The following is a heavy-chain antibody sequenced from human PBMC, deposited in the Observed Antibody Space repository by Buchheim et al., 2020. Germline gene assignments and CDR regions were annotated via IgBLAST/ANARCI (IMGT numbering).Heavy chain of an antibody. J-gene: IGHJ5*02. CDR3: ARVGKRYYGSGTNWFDP. V-gene: IGHV1-2*02. CDR1: GYTFTGSY. CDR2: FNPNSGGT. Sequence: QVQLVQSGAEVKKPGASVKVSCKASGYTFTGSYMHWVRQAPGQGLEWMGWFNPNSGGTNYAQKFQGRVTMTRDTSNSTAYMELSRLRSDDTAVYYCARVGKRYYGSGTNWFDPWGQGTL. D-gene: IGHD3-10*01.